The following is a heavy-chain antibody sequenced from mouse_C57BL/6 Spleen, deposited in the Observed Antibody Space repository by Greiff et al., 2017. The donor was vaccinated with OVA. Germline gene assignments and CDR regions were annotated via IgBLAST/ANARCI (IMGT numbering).Heavy chain of an antibody. D-gene: IGHD1-1*01. V-gene: IGHV1-55*01. Sequence: QVQLQQPGAELVKPGASVKMSCKASGYPFTSYWLTWVKQRPGQGLEWIGDIYPGSGSTNYNEKFKSKATLTVDTSSSTAYMQLSSLTSEDSAVYYCASPYYYGSSPFDYGGQGTTLTVSS. CDR1: GYPFTSYW. J-gene: IGHJ2*01. CDR3: ASPYYYGSSPFDY. CDR2: IYPGSGST.